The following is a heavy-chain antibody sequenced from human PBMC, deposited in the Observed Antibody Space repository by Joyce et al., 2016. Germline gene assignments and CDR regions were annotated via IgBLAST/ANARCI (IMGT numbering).Heavy chain of an antibody. CDR2: IHAGSGVT. CDR1: GYSFTNYA. V-gene: IGHV1-3*05. J-gene: IGHJ4*02. Sequence: QVLLVQSGPAQKEPGASMTLSCKTSGYSFTNYALNWVRQAPGQGLEWMGRIHAGSGVTMFSQKFYDRVSITTDTSASTVYMEMRGLTSADTATYYRTRSLPHGDGDKRATDIWGQGTLVTVSS. CDR3: TRSLPHGDGDKRATDI. D-gene: IGHD7-27*01.